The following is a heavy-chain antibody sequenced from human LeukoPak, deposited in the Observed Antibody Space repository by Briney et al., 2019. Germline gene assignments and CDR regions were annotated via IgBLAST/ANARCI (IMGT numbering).Heavy chain of an antibody. D-gene: IGHD5-24*01. CDR3: ARGGSRGVYFEI. CDR1: GFTFGNYE. CDR2: ISTSGSVI. J-gene: IGHJ4*02. V-gene: IGHV3-48*03. Sequence: GGSLRLSCAASGFTFGNYEMNWVRQAPGKGLEWVSYISTSGSVIHYPDSVRGRFTISRDNAKNSLYLQMNSLRAEDTAVYYCARGGSRGVYFEIWGQGTLLTVSS.